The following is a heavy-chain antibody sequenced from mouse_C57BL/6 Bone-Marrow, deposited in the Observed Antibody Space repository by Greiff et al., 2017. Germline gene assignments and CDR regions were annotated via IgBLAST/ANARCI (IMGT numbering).Heavy chain of an antibody. CDR2: IDPSDSYT. J-gene: IGHJ3*01. V-gene: IGHV1-69*01. Sequence: QVQLQQPGAELVMPGASVQLSCKASGYTFTSYWMHWVKQRPGQGLEWIGEIDPSDSYTNSNQKFKCKSTLTVDKSSSTADMQLSSLTSGDSAVYYCARWGWAGFADWGQVTLVTVSA. D-gene: IGHD3-3*01. CDR3: ARWGWAGFAD. CDR1: GYTFTSYW.